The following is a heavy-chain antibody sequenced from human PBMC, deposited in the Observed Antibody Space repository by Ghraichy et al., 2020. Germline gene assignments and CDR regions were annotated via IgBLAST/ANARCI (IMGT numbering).Heavy chain of an antibody. Sequence: ASVKVSCKASGYTFTSYSIQWVRQAPGQRLEWMGWINADNGNTKHSPKFQGRVTITRDTTASTAYMEMSSLRSEDTAVYYCAREHDSWSDYSVDYWGQGTLVTVSS. V-gene: IGHV1-3*01. J-gene: IGHJ4*02. CDR3: AREHDSWSDYSVDY. CDR2: INADNGNT. CDR1: GYTFTSYS. D-gene: IGHD3-3*01.